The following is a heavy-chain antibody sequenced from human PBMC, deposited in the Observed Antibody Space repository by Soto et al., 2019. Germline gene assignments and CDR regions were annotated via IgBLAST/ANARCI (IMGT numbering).Heavy chain of an antibody. Sequence: QVQLVQSGAEVEKPGSSVRVSCKASGDIFTNYTISWVRQAPGQGLEWMGRIIPILDVANYALRFQARVTITADKSTSTVYMELSSLRSEDTAIYYCARVKTDSGSYEGDYYMDVRGKGTTVTVSS. J-gene: IGHJ6*03. D-gene: IGHD3-10*01. CDR1: GDIFTNYT. CDR3: ARVKTDSGSYEGDYYMDV. V-gene: IGHV1-69*02. CDR2: IIPILDVA.